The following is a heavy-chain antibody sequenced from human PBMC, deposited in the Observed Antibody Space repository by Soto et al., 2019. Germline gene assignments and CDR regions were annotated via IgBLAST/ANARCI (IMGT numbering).Heavy chain of an antibody. J-gene: IGHJ4*02. V-gene: IGHV1-2*04. D-gene: IGHD4-17*01. CDR3: ARDGGVYGDYDY. CDR1: GYTFTGYY. CDR2: INPKTGDT. Sequence: QVQLVQSGAEVKKPGASVKVSCKASGYTFTGYYVHWVRQAPGQGLEWMGWINPKTGDTHYGQNFQGWVTMTRDTSISKLYMELRRLTSDDTAVYYCARDGGVYGDYDYWGQGTLVTVSS.